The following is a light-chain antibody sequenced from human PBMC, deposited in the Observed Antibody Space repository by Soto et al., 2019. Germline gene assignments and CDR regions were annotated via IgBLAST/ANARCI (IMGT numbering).Light chain of an antibody. CDR3: SPYTNTKTKACV. Sequence: QSALTQPASVSRSPGQSITISCTGTSGDIGSYNRVSWYQQHPGKAPKLIIYEVTDRPSGVSNRFSGPKSGNTASLPISVVQAEDEAEYYCSPYTNTKTKACVFGTSTKLTV. V-gene: IGLV2-14*01. CDR2: EVT. J-gene: IGLJ1*01. CDR1: SGDIGSYNR.